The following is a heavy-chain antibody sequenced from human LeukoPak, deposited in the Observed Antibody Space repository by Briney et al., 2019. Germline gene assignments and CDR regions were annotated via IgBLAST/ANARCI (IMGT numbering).Heavy chain of an antibody. D-gene: IGHD2-2*01. CDR1: GFTFSSYS. CDR3: ARVLVPAAYYGMDV. Sequence: PEGSLRLSCAASGFTFSSYSMNWVRQAPGKGLEWVSSISSSSSYIYYADSVKGRFTISRDNAKNSLYLQMNSLRAEDTAVYYCARVLVPAAYYGMDVWGKGTTVTVSS. J-gene: IGHJ6*04. CDR2: ISSSSSYI. V-gene: IGHV3-21*01.